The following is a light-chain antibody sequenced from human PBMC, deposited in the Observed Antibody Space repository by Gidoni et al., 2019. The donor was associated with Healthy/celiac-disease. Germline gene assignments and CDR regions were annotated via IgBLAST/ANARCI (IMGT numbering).Light chain of an antibody. J-gene: IGKJ4*01. CDR3: QQSYSTPLT. Sequence: DIQMTQSPSSLSASVGDRVTITSRASQSISSYLNWYQQKPGKAPKLLIYAASSLQSGVPSRCSGSGSGTDFTLTISSRQPEDFATYYCQQSYSTPLTFGGGTKVEIK. V-gene: IGKV1-39*01. CDR1: QSISSY. CDR2: AAS.